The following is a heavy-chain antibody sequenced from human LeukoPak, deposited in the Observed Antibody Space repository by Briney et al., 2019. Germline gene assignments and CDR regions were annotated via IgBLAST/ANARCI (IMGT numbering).Heavy chain of an antibody. D-gene: IGHD6-6*01. CDR2: IIPILGIA. V-gene: IGHV1-69*04. Sequence: SVKVSCKASGGTFSSYAISWVRQAPGQGLEWMGRIIPILGIANYAQKFQGRVTITADKSTSTAYMELSSLRSEDTAVYYCAREAPRRSSSSFVDYWGQGTLVTVSS. CDR1: GGTFSSYA. J-gene: IGHJ4*02. CDR3: AREAPRRSSSSFVDY.